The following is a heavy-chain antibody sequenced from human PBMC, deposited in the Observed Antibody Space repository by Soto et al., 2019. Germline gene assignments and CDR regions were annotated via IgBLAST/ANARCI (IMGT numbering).Heavy chain of an antibody. V-gene: IGHV5-10-1*01. CDR1: GYSFAGYW. Sequence: GESLKISCKGSGYSFAGYWITWVRQKPGKGLEWMGRIDPSDSQTYYSPSFRGHVTISVTKSITTVFLQWSSLRASDTAMYYCARQIYDSDTGPNFQYYFDSWGQGTPVTVSS. D-gene: IGHD3-22*01. CDR2: IDPSDSQT. CDR3: ARQIYDSDTGPNFQYYFDS. J-gene: IGHJ4*02.